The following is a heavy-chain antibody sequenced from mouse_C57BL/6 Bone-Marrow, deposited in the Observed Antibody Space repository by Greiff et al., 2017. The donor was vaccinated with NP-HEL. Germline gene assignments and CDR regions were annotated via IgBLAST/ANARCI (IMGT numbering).Heavy chain of an antibody. CDR1: GYTFTDYY. J-gene: IGHJ4*01. Sequence: VQLQQSGPELVKPGASVKISCKASGYTFTDYYMNWVKQSHGKSLEWIGDINPNNGGTSYNQKFKGKATLTVDKSSSTAYMELRSLTSEDSAVYYCAGYYDAMDYWGQGTSVTVSS. V-gene: IGHV1-26*01. CDR3: AGYYDAMDY. CDR2: INPNNGGT. D-gene: IGHD1-1*02.